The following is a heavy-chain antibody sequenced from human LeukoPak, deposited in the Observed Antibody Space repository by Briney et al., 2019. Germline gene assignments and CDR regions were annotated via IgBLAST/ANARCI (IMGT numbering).Heavy chain of an antibody. Sequence: ASVKVSCKASGYSFSNYGINWVRLAPGQGLEWMGWISAYNGNTNYAQKLQGRVTMTTDTSTSTAYMELRSLRSDDTAVYYCARVRGYYDSSGPRAYWGQGTLVTVSS. V-gene: IGHV1-18*01. J-gene: IGHJ4*02. CDR2: ISAYNGNT. CDR1: GYSFSNYG. D-gene: IGHD3-22*01. CDR3: ARVRGYYDSSGPRAY.